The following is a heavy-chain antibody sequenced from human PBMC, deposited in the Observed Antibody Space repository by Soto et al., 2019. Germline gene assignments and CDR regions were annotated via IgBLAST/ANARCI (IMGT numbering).Heavy chain of an antibody. Sequence: GGSLRLSCAASGFTFSSYSLNWVRQAPAKGLEWVSFISSSNVIYYADSVKGRFIISRDNAKKSVYLQMNGLRDEDTAVYYCATDHFGSNSDALEHWGQGTLVTVSS. CDR3: ATDHFGSNSDALEH. V-gene: IGHV3-48*02. D-gene: IGHD1-1*01. CDR1: GFTFSSYS. J-gene: IGHJ1*01. CDR2: ISSSNVI.